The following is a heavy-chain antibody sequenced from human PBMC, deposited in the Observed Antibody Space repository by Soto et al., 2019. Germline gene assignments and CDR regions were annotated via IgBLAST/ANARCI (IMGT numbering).Heavy chain of an antibody. V-gene: IGHV3-7*04. D-gene: IGHD3-22*01. CDR3: ARHDYYDSSVSSYYGMDV. CDR2: IKQDGSQK. CDR1: GFTFSRYW. J-gene: IGHJ6*04. Sequence: PGGSLRLSCAASGFTFSRYWMSWVRQGPGKGLEWVANIKQDGSQKNYVDSVKGRVTISRDNAKNSLYLQMNSLRAEDTAVYYCARHDYYDSSVSSYYGMDVWGKGTTVTVSS.